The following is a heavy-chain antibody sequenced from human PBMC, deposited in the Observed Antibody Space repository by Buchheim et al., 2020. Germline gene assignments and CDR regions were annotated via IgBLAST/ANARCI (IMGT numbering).Heavy chain of an antibody. Sequence: QVQLQESGPGLVKPSETLSLTCTVSGGSISSYYWSWIRQPPGKGLEWIGYIYYSGSTNYNPSLKSRVTISVDTSKNQFSLKLSSVTAADTAVYYCARVGYCSGGSCYSDYYYGMDVWGQGTT. CDR2: IYYSGST. V-gene: IGHV4-59*01. CDR3: ARVGYCSGGSCYSDYYYGMDV. J-gene: IGHJ6*02. CDR1: GGSISSYY. D-gene: IGHD2-15*01.